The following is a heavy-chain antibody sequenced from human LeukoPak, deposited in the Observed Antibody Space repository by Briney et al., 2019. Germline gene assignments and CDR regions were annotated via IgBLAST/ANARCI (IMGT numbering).Heavy chain of an antibody. CDR2: IKQDGSEK. D-gene: IGHD3-10*01. V-gene: IGHV3-7*01. Sequence: GGSLRLSCAASGFTFSSYWMSWVRQAPGKALEWVANIKQDGSEKYYVDSVKGRFTVSRDNAKNSLYLQMNSLRAEDTAVYYCARDTNYYGSGSYLGWGQGTLVTVSS. J-gene: IGHJ4*02. CDR1: GFTFSSYW. CDR3: ARDTNYYGSGSYLG.